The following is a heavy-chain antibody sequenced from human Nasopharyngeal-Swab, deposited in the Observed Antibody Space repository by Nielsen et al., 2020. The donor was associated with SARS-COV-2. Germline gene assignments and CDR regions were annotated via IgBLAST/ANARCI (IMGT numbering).Heavy chain of an antibody. CDR3: AKDGDGSGSYGDYYYYYMDV. V-gene: IGHV3-23*01. CDR1: GFTFSSYA. D-gene: IGHD3-10*01. Sequence: GESLKISCAASGFTFSSYAMSWVRQAPGKGLEWVSAISGSGGSTYYADSVKGRLTISRDNSKNTLYLQMNSLRAEDTAVYYCAKDGDGSGSYGDYYYYYMDVWGKGTTVTVSS. CDR2: ISGSGGST. J-gene: IGHJ6*03.